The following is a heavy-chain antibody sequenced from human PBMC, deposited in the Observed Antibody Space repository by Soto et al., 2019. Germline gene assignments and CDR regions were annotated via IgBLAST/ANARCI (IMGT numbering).Heavy chain of an antibody. V-gene: IGHV3-30*18. CDR3: AKGGSGNYLTYYYYYGMDV. CDR1: GFSLSNNG. D-gene: IGHD3-22*01. Sequence: PVGSLRLSCAASGFSLSNNGMHWVRRAPGKGLEWVAVISYDGNNKYYADSVKGRFTISRDNSKNTVYLEMNNLRAEDTAMYYCAKGGSGNYLTYYYYYGMDVWGQGTTVTVSS. J-gene: IGHJ6*02. CDR2: ISYDGNNK.